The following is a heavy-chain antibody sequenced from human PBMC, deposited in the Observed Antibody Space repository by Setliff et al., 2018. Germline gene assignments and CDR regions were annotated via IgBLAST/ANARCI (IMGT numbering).Heavy chain of an antibody. CDR3: ARDSSHFIRVLDS. J-gene: IGHJ4*02. Sequence: GGSLRLSCAASGFTFSSYSMHWVRQAPGKGLEWVSSISGSSSNFIYYADSVKGRFTISRDNAKNSLFLQMDNLRAEDTAQYFCARDSSHFIRVLDSWGQGTLVTVSS. V-gene: IGHV3-21*01. CDR2: ISGSSSNFI. D-gene: IGHD3-10*01. CDR1: GFTFSSYS.